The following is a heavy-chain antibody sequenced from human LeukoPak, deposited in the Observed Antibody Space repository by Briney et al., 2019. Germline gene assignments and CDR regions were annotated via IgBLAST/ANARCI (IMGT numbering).Heavy chain of an antibody. D-gene: IGHD2-15*01. Sequence: GGSLRLSCAASGFTFSSYAMSWVRQAPGKGLEWVSVISGSAGSTYYADSVKGRFTIPRDNSKNTLYLQMNSLRAEDTAVYYCAKGKVKGGYCSGGSCYPFDYWGQGSLVTVSS. CDR1: GFTFSSYA. CDR3: AKGKVKGGYCSGGSCYPFDY. V-gene: IGHV3-23*01. J-gene: IGHJ4*02. CDR2: ISGSAGST.